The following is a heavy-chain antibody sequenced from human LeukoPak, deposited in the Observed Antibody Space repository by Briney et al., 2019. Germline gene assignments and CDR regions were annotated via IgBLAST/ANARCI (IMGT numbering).Heavy chain of an antibody. CDR1: GFPVSSNE. D-gene: IGHD4-11*01. CDR2: ISGGST. Sequence: PGGSLRLSCAASGFPVSSNEMSWVRQAPGKGLEWVSSISGGSTYYADSRKGRFTISRDNSKNTLYLQMNSLRAEDAAVYYCVKDRTGNYVAWFDPWGQGTLVTVSS. CDR3: VKDRTGNYVAWFDP. J-gene: IGHJ5*02. V-gene: IGHV3-38-3*01.